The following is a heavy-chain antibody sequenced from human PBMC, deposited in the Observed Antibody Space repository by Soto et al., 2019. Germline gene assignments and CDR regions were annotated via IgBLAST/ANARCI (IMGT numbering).Heavy chain of an antibody. J-gene: IGHJ6*02. CDR3: ARETYSSGWYYYYYGMDV. CDR1: GFTFSSYA. V-gene: IGHV3-30-3*01. CDR2: ISYDGSNK. D-gene: IGHD6-19*01. Sequence: QVQLVASGGGVVQPGRSLRLSCAASGFTFSSYAMHWVRQAPGKGLEWVAVISYDGSNKYYADSVKGRFTNSRDNSKNTLYLQMNSLRAEDTAVYYCARETYSSGWYYYYYGMDVWGQGTKVTVSS.